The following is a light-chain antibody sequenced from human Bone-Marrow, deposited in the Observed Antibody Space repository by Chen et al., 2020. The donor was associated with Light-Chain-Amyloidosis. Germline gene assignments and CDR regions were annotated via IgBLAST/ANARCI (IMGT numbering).Light chain of an antibody. CDR2: AVS. CDR3: SSFTSSSSYV. CDR1: SGDVGTYNH. V-gene: IGLV2-14*01. Sequence: QSALPHPASVSGSPGRSITISCTGTSGDVGTYNHVSWYQQHPGKAPKVMIYAVSNRPSGVSNRFSGSKSGNTASLTISGLQAEDEADYYCSSFTSSSSYVFGPGTKVTVL. J-gene: IGLJ1*01.